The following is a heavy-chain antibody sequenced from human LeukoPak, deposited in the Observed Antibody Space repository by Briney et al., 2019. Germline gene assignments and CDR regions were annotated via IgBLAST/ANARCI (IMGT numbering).Heavy chain of an antibody. CDR2: IIPIFGTA. Sequence: ASVKVSCKASGDTFSSYAISWVRQAPGQGLEWMGGIIPIFGTANYAQKFQGRVTITADESTSTAYMELSSLRSEDTAVYYCARGPVPAAIFSVWFDPWGQGTLVTVSS. J-gene: IGHJ5*02. CDR3: ARGPVPAAIFSVWFDP. CDR1: GDTFSSYA. V-gene: IGHV1-69*13. D-gene: IGHD2-2*01.